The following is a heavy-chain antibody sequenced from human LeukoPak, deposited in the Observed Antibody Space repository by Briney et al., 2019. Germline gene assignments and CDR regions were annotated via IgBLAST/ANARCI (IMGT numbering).Heavy chain of an antibody. V-gene: IGHV3-48*04. CDR1: GFTFSSYG. CDR3: ARGGAARPDY. D-gene: IGHD6-6*01. J-gene: IGHJ4*02. Sequence: PGGSLRLSCAASGFTFSSYGMNWVRQAPGKGLEWVSYISSGRPNINYADSVRGRLTISRDNAKSSLYLQMNNLRVEDTAVCYCARGGAARPDYWGQGTLVTVSS. CDR2: ISSGRPNI.